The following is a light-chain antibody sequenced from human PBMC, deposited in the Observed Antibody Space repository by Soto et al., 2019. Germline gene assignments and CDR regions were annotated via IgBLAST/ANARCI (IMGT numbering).Light chain of an antibody. V-gene: IGKV3-11*01. J-gene: IGKJ1*01. Sequence: EVVLTQSPGTLSLSPGERATLSCRASQSVSTYLTWYQQKPGQAPRLLIYDASNRATGIPARFSGSGSGTDFSLTIRRLEPDDFAVYYCQKYGNFWTFGQGTKVDI. CDR1: QSVSTY. CDR2: DAS. CDR3: QKYGNFWT.